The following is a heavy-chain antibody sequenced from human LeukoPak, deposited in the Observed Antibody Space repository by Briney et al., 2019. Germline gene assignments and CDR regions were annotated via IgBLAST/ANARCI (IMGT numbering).Heavy chain of an antibody. Sequence: SETLSLTCTVSGDSISKYYLSWIRQPAGKGLEWIGRSGGSTYYSPSLRSRVTMSLDTSKSQFSLSLSSVTAADTAVYYCATVHYYDSGNFYFDYWGLGTLVTVSS. J-gene: IGHJ4*02. D-gene: IGHD3-10*01. CDR2: SGGST. CDR1: GDSISKYY. V-gene: IGHV4-4*07. CDR3: ATVHYYDSGNFYFDY.